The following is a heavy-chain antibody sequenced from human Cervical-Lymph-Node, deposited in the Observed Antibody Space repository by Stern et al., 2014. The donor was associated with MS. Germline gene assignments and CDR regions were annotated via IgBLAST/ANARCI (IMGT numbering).Heavy chain of an antibody. CDR1: GGTFSSYT. V-gene: IGHV1-69*01. CDR2: IITPFGTA. CDR3: AREFNYDSSGYYFYY. Sequence: QVQLVQSGADVEKPGSSLKVSCKASGGTFSSYTISWVRQAPGKGLEWVAGIITPFGTANYAQKFRGRVTIPADESTSTAYMELSSLRSEDTAVYYCAREFNYDSSGYYFYYWGRGTLVPVSS. D-gene: IGHD3-22*01. J-gene: IGHJ4*02.